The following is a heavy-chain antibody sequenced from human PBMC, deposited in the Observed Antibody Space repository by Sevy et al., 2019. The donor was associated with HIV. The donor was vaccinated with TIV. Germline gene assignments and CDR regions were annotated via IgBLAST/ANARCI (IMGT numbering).Heavy chain of an antibody. J-gene: IGHJ4*01. CDR3: ARDRDDGYCTNGVCFNFDN. CDR1: GFTFDDYA. Sequence: GGSLRLSCAASGFTFDDYAMHWVRQAPGKGLEWLSGISWNSASIDYADSVMGRFTISRDNAKNSLYLQMKSLRAEDTALYYCARDRDDGYCTNGVCFNFDNWGQGTLVTVSS. V-gene: IGHV3-9*01. CDR2: ISWNSASI. D-gene: IGHD2-8*01.